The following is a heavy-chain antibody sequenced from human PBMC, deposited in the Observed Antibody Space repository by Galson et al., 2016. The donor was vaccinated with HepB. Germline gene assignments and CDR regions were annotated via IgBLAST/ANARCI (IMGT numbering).Heavy chain of an antibody. CDR1: GFTVSSNC. CDR3: ARDPPGVPDFALDV. J-gene: IGHJ6*02. Sequence: SLRLSCAASGFTVSSNCMSWVRQAPGKGLEWVSLICDGGSAYYTDSVKARFTTSRDNSKNTLYLQMNNLIPEDTAVYFCARDPPGVPDFALDVWGQGTTVTVSS. CDR2: ICDGGSA. V-gene: IGHV3-66*01. D-gene: IGHD3-10*01.